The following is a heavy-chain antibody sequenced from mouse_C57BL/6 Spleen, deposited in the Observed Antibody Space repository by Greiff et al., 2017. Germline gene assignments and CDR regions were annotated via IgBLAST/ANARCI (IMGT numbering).Heavy chain of an antibody. J-gene: IGHJ4*01. D-gene: IGHD2-1*01. CDR1: GFTFSDYG. V-gene: IGHV5-17*01. CDR2: ISSGSSTI. Sequence: EVMLVESGGGLVKPGGSLKLSCAASGFTFSDYGMHWVRQAPEQGLEWVAYISSGSSTIYYADTVKGRFTISRDNAKNTLFLQMTSLRSEDTAMYYCARGGNYGAMDYWGQGTSVTVSS. CDR3: ARGGNYGAMDY.